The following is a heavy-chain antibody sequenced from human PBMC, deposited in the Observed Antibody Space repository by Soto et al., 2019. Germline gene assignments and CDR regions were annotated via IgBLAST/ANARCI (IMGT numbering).Heavy chain of an antibody. CDR3: ARARRAAHNTRGAIHP. Sequence: QVQLQESGPRLVKPSQTLSLTCNVSGDYIRSGGYYWSWIRQRPGKDLEWIGYIYYTGSTYYNRSLRSRLSMSVDTSENQFSLKRTSVTAADTAIYYCARARRAAHNTRGAIHPWGQGIMVTVSA. J-gene: IGHJ5*02. CDR1: GDYIRSGGYY. D-gene: IGHD6-13*01. CDR2: IYYTGST. V-gene: IGHV4-31*03.